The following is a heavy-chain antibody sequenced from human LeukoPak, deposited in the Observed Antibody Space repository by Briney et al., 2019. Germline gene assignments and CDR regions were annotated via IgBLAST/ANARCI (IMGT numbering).Heavy chain of an antibody. CDR1: GGSFSGYY. D-gene: IGHD3-22*01. CDR3: ASRYDPSYYDSSGYYF. V-gene: IGHV4-34*01. J-gene: IGHJ4*02. Sequence: SETLSLTCAVYGGSFSGYYWSWIRQPPGKGLEWIGEINHSGSTNYNPSLKSRVTISVDTSKNLFSLKLSSVTAAGTAVYYCASRYDPSYYDSSGYYFLGQGTLVTVSS. CDR2: INHSGST.